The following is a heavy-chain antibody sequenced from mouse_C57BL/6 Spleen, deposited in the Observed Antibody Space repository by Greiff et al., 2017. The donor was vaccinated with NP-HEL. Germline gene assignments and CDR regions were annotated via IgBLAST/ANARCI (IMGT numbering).Heavy chain of an antibody. V-gene: IGHV1-26*01. CDR3: ARPSFTTVVEDWFAY. Sequence: EVQLQQSGPELVKPGASVKISCKASGYTFTDYYMNWVKQSHGKSLEWIGDINPNNGGTSYNQKFKGKATLTVDKSSSTAYMELRSLTSEDSAVYYCARPSFTTVVEDWFAYWGQGTLVTVSA. CDR1: GYTFTDYY. CDR2: INPNNGGT. D-gene: IGHD1-1*01. J-gene: IGHJ3*01.